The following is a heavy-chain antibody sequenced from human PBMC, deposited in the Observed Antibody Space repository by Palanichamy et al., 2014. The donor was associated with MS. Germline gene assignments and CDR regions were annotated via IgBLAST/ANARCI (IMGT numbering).Heavy chain of an antibody. V-gene: IGHV3-48*03. CDR1: GFTFSSYD. CDR3: ATGFRRADY. Sequence: EVQLVESGGGLVQPGRSLRLSCAASGFTFSSYDMNWVRQAPGKGLEWVSYISSGATTIYYADSVKGRFTISRDNAKNSLYLQMNSLRAEDTAGYYCATGFRRADYWGQGTLVTVSS. CDR2: ISSGATTI. J-gene: IGHJ4*02. D-gene: IGHD2-21*01.